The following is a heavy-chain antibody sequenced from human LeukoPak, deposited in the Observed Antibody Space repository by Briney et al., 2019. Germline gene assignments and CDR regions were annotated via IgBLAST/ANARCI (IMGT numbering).Heavy chain of an antibody. D-gene: IGHD1-14*01. CDR3: ARDGSISALDAFDI. Sequence: GASLRLSCAASGFTVSSNYMSWVRQAPGKGLEWVSVIYSGGRTYYADSVKGRFTISRDNSKNTLYLQMNSLRAEDTAVYYCARDGSISALDAFDIWGQGTMVTVSS. CDR1: GFTVSSNY. V-gene: IGHV3-53*01. CDR2: IYSGGRT. J-gene: IGHJ3*02.